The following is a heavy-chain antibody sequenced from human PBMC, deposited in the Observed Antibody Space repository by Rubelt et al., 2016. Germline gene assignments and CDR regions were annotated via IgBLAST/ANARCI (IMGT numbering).Heavy chain of an antibody. CDR2: VTGGSFSL. CDR3: ARARSASHADGFDI. Sequence: EAQLVESGGGLVKPGGSLRLSCAASGFTFSNYNMNWVRQAPGKGLEWVSSVTGGSFSLYYAASVKGRSPISRENAKNALYLHMNSLSVEDTAVYFCARARSASHADGFDIWGQGTMVTVSS. CDR1: GFTFSNYN. J-gene: IGHJ3*02. V-gene: IGHV3-21*01.